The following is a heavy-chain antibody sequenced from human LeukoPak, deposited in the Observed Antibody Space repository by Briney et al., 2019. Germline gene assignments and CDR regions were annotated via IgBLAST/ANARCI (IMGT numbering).Heavy chain of an antibody. Sequence: ASVKVSCKASGYTFTSYYMHLVRQAPGQGLEWMGIINPSGGSTSYAQKFQGRVTMTRDTSTSTVYMELSSLRSEDTAVYYCARDRYYYDSSGYANDAFDIWGQGTMVTVSS. CDR1: GYTFTSYY. D-gene: IGHD3-22*01. V-gene: IGHV1-46*01. CDR2: INPSGGST. J-gene: IGHJ3*02. CDR3: ARDRYYYDSSGYANDAFDI.